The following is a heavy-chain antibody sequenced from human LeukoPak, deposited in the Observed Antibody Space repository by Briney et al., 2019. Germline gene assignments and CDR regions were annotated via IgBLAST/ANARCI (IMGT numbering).Heavy chain of an antibody. CDR2: ISGSGGST. CDR3: ARAPAMAYFDY. J-gene: IGHJ4*02. D-gene: IGHD5-18*01. V-gene: IGHV3-23*01. CDR1: GFTFSTYG. Sequence: GGSLRLSCAASGFTFSTYGINWVRQAPGKGLEWVSAISGSGGSTYYADSVKGRFTISRDNSKNTLYLQMNSLRAEDTAVYYCARAPAMAYFDYWGQGTLVTVSS.